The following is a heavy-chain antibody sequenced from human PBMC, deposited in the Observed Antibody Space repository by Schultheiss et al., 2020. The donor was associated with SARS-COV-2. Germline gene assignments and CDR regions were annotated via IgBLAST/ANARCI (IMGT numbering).Heavy chain of an antibody. J-gene: IGHJ3*02. Sequence: SETLSLTCTVSGGSISSYYWSWIRQPPGKGLEWIGYIYYSGSTNYNPSLKSRVTISVDTSKNQFSLKLSSVTAADTAVYYCARRWDIVVVPAAKHAFDIWGQGTTVTVSS. D-gene: IGHD2-2*01. CDR3: ARRWDIVVVPAAKHAFDI. V-gene: IGHV4-59*12. CDR2: IYYSGST. CDR1: GGSISSYY.